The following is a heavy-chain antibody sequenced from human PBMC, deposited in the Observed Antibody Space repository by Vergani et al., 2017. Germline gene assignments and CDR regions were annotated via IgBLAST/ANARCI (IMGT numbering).Heavy chain of an antibody. CDR3: AKRGYDFWSGYN. V-gene: IGHV3-23*04. CDR2: ISGSGGST. CDR1: GFTVSSNY. J-gene: IGHJ4*02. D-gene: IGHD3-3*01. Sequence: EVQLVESGGGLVQPGGSLRLSCAASGFTVSSNYMSWVRQAPGKGLEWVSVISGSGGSTYYADSVKGRLTISRDKSKNTLYLQMNSLRAEDTAVYYCAKRGYDFWSGYNWGQGTLVTVSS.